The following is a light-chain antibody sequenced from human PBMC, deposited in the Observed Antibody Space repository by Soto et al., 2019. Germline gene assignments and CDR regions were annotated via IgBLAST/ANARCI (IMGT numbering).Light chain of an antibody. Sequence: EIMLTQSPATLSLSTGERATLSCRASQSVIDNYLAWYQQKPGQAPRLVISGASSRTSGIPDRFSASGSGTDFTLTISRLEPEDFAVYYCQQYTGAPLTFGQGTKVDIK. V-gene: IGKV3-20*01. CDR3: QQYTGAPLT. CDR2: GAS. CDR1: QSVIDNY. J-gene: IGKJ1*01.